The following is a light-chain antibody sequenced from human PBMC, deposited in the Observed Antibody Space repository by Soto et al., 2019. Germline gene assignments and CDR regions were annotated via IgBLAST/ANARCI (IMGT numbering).Light chain of an antibody. J-gene: IGLJ1*01. CDR3: CAYVGARTYV. CDR1: ISDVGRFDV. Sequence: QSALTQPASGCGTLGQSITISCTGTISDVGRFDVVSWFQQHPGQVPKLIIYEGSRRPSGVSSRFSGSKSGNTASLTISGLQAEDEADHYCCAYVGARTYVFGTGTKVTVL. V-gene: IGLV2-23*01. CDR2: EGS.